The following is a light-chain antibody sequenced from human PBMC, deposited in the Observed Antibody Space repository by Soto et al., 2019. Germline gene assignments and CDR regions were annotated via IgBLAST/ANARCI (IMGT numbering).Light chain of an antibody. CDR1: QGISSY. V-gene: IGKV1-8*01. Sequence: AIRMTQSPSSLSASTGDRVTITCRASQGISSYLAWYQQKPGKAPKLLIYAASTLQSGVPSRFSGSGSGTDFTLTISCPQSEDFATYYCQQYYSYSTFGQGTKV. J-gene: IGKJ1*01. CDR3: QQYYSYST. CDR2: AAS.